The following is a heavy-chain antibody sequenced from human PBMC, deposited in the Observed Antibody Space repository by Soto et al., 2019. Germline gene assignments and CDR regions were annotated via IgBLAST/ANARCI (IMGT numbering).Heavy chain of an antibody. CDR3: AKSFYDILTGYWGNWFDP. CDR1: GYTFTSYY. D-gene: IGHD3-9*01. Sequence: GASVKVSCKASGYTFTSYYMHWVRQAPGQGLEWMGIINPSGGSTSYAQKFQGRVTMTRDTSTSTVYMELSSLRSEDTAVYYCAKSFYDILTGYWGNWFDPWGQGTLVTVSS. J-gene: IGHJ5*02. CDR2: INPSGGST. V-gene: IGHV1-46*03.